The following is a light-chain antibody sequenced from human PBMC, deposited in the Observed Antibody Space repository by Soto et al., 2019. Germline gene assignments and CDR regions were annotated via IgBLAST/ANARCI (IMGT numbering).Light chain of an antibody. J-gene: IGKJ5*01. CDR2: AAS. Sequence: DIQMTQSPSTLSASLGDRVTITCRASQTISTWLAWYQQKPGKAPNLLIYAASSLQSGVPSRFSGRGSGTDFTLTISSLQPEDFATYYCLQSYNIPITFGQGTRLEIK. CDR3: LQSYNIPIT. V-gene: IGKV1-39*01. CDR1: QTISTW.